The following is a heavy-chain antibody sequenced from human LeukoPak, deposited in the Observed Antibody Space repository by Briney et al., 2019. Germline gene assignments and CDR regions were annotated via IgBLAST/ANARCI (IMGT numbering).Heavy chain of an antibody. D-gene: IGHD1-1*01. CDR3: GRDWKLDY. CDR2: IGDNGGDT. V-gene: IGHV3-23*01. J-gene: IGHJ4*02. CDR1: GLTFNNYP. Sequence: GGSLRLSCAASGLTFNNYPMSWVRQAPGKGLDWVSAIGDNGGDTKYADSVKGRFTTSRDNSRNRLYLQMDSLRVEDTAMYYCGRDWKLDYWGQGILVTVSS.